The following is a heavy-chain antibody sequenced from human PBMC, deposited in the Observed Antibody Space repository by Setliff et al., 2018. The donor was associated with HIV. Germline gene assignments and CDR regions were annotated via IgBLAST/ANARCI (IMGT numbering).Heavy chain of an antibody. V-gene: IGHV4-39*01. CDR1: GGSISGSSYY. CDR2: IYHSGSA. CDR3: VNPSGAMGDFDS. D-gene: IGHD3-16*01. Sequence: SETLSLTCNVSGGSISGSSYYWGWIRQPPGKGLEWIGSIYHSGSASHNPSLKSRVTISIDTSKNQFSLQLTSVTAADTAVYYCVNPSGAMGDFDSWGQGTLVTVSS. J-gene: IGHJ4*02.